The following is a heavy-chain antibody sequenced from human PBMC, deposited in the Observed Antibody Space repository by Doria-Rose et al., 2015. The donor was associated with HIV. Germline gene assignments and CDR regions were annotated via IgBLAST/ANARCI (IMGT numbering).Heavy chain of an antibody. J-gene: IGHJ4*02. Sequence: GQLVQSGGGLVQPGGSLRLSCAASGFTVSSNYMSWVRQAPGKGLEWVSVIYSDGRTYYADSVKGRFTVSRDNSKNTLYLQINSLRAEDTAVYYCARDPFQSWAYWGQGTLVTVSS. CDR2: IYSDGRT. CDR1: GFTVSSNY. D-gene: IGHD3-16*01. CDR3: ARDPFQSWAY. V-gene: IGHV3-66*01.